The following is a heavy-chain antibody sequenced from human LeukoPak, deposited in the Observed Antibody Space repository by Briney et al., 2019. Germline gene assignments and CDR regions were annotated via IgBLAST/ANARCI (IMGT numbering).Heavy chain of an antibody. D-gene: IGHD3-10*01. CDR1: GGSISSYY. CDR2: IYYSGST. Sequence: SGTLSLTCTVSGGSISSYYWSWIRQPPGKGLEWIGYIYYSGSTYYNPSLKSRVTISVDTSKNQFSLKLSSVTAADTAVYYCARRGGSGSYRPLFDYWGQGTLVTVSS. V-gene: IGHV4-59*04. CDR3: ARRGGSGSYRPLFDY. J-gene: IGHJ4*02.